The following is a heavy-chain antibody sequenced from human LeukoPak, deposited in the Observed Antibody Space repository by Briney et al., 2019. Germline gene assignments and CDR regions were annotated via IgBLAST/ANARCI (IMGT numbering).Heavy chain of an antibody. V-gene: IGHV4-34*01. J-gene: IGHJ5*02. CDR2: INHGGST. Sequence: SETLSLTCAVYGGSFSGYYWSWIRQPPGKGLEWIGEINHGGSTNYNPSLKSRVTISVDTSKNQFSLKLSSVTAADTAVYYCAREANVVVAAKRHWFDPWGQGTLVTVSS. CDR1: GGSFSGYY. D-gene: IGHD2-15*01. CDR3: AREANVVVAAKRHWFDP.